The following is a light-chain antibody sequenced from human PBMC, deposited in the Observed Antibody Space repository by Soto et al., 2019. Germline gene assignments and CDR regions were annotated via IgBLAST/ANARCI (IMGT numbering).Light chain of an antibody. V-gene: IGKV1-5*03. CDR3: QHYNSYSEA. J-gene: IGKJ1*01. Sequence: DIQMTQSPSTVSASVGDRVTITCRASQNINTWLAWYQQKPGKAPKLLIYKASTLKSGVPSRFSGSGSGTEFTLTISSLQPDDFATYYCQHYNSYSEAFGQGTKV. CDR1: QNINTW. CDR2: KAS.